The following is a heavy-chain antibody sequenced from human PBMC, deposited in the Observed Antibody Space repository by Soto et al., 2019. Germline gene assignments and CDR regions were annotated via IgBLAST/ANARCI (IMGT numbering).Heavy chain of an antibody. D-gene: IGHD3-16*01. CDR3: AGRRLGASTHY. Sequence: QVQLQESGPGLLEPSGTLSLTCDVSGASVNSGHWWTWVRPPPGKGLGWIVETSHTENTNYSPSLKGRMTLSLDNSQNQFSLTLTSVPAADTAFYSCAGRRLGASTHYWGPGTLVTVS. CDR1: GASVNSGHW. CDR2: TSHTENT. V-gene: IGHV4-4*02. J-gene: IGHJ4*02.